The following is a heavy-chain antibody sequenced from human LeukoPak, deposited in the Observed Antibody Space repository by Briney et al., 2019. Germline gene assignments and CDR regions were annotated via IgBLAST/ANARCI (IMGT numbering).Heavy chain of an antibody. D-gene: IGHD6-13*01. CDR2: IYYSGST. V-gene: IGHV4-59*01. J-gene: IGHJ4*02. Sequence: SETLSLTCTVSGGSISSYYWSWIRQPPGKGLEWIGYIYYSGSTNYNPSLKSRVSISVDTSKNQFSLKLSSVTAADTAVYYCARGYSSSWYYFDYWGQGTLVTVSS. CDR3: ARGYSSSWYYFDY. CDR1: GGSISSYY.